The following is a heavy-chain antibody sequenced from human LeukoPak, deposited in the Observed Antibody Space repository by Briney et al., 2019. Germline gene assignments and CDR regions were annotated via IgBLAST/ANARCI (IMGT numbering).Heavy chain of an antibody. D-gene: IGHD6-19*01. Sequence: PSETLSLTCVVYGGSFSGYPWSWIRQPPGKGLEWIGEINQRRSTNYNPSLKSRVTISIDTSKNQFSLKLSSVTAADTAVYYCARHGWHAWYFDLWGRGTLVTVSS. V-gene: IGHV4-34*01. CDR3: ARHGWHAWYFDL. CDR2: INQRRST. CDR1: GGSFSGYP. J-gene: IGHJ2*01.